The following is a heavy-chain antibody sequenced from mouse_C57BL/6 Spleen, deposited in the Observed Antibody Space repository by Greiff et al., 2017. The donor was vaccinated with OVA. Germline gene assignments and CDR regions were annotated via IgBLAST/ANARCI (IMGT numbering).Heavy chain of an antibody. CDR1: GYTFTSYW. Sequence: LQPGAELVRPGTSVKLSCKASGYTFTSYWMHWVKQRPGQGLEWIGVIDPSDSYTNYNQKFKGKATLTVDTSSSTAYMQLSSLTSEDSAVYYCARGDYYAMDYWGQGTSVTVSS. CDR3: ARGDYYAMDY. CDR2: IDPSDSYT. V-gene: IGHV1-59*01. J-gene: IGHJ4*01.